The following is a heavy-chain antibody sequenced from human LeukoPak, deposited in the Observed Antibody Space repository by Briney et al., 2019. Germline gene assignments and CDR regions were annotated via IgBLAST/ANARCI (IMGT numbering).Heavy chain of an antibody. CDR3: ARDRSVAAADYYFDY. J-gene: IGHJ4*02. CDR2: ISNDGRNK. Sequence: GRSLRLSCAASGFTFSSYAMHWVRQAPGKGLEWVAVISNDGRNKHYADSVKGRFTISRDNSKNTLYLQMNSLRAEDTAVYYCARDRSVAAADYYFDYWGQGTLVTVSS. CDR1: GFTFSSYA. V-gene: IGHV3-30*04. D-gene: IGHD6-13*01.